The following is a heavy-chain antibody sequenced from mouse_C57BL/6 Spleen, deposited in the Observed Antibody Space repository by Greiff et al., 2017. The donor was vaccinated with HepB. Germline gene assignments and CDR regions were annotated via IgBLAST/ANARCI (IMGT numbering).Heavy chain of an antibody. D-gene: IGHD2-1*01. CDR1: GYSITSGYY. V-gene: IGHV3-6*01. Sequence: DVKLVESGPGLVKPSQSLSLTCSVTGYSITSGYYWNWIRQFPGNKLEWMGYISYDGSNNYNPSLKNRISITRDTSKNQFFLKLNSVTTEDTATYYCARGGNYAWFAYWGQGTLVTVSA. J-gene: IGHJ3*01. CDR3: ARGGNYAWFAY. CDR2: ISYDGSN.